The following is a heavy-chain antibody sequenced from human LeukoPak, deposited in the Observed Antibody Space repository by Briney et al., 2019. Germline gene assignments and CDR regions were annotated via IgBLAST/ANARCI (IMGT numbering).Heavy chain of an antibody. CDR3: WTGYYYYYGMDV. Sequence: ASVKVPCKASGYTFTSYDINWVRQATGQGLEWMGWMNPNSGNTGYAQKFQGRVTMTRNTSISTAYMELSSLRSEDTAVYYCWTGYYYYYGMDVWGQGTTVTVSS. D-gene: IGHD1-1*01. J-gene: IGHJ6*02. CDR1: GYTFTSYD. V-gene: IGHV1-8*01. CDR2: MNPNSGNT.